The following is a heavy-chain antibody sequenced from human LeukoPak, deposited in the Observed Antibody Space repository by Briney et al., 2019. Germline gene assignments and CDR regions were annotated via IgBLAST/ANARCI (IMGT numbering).Heavy chain of an antibody. D-gene: IGHD4-23*01. J-gene: IGHJ4*02. Sequence: GGSLRLSCAASGFTFSSYSMNWVRQAPGKGLEWVSSISSSSSYIYYADSVKGRFTISRDNAKNSLYLQMNSLRAEDTAVYYCARDYGGNSASSVHFDYWGQGTLVTVSS. CDR1: GFTFSSYS. CDR2: ISSSSSYI. CDR3: ARDYGGNSASSVHFDY. V-gene: IGHV3-21*01.